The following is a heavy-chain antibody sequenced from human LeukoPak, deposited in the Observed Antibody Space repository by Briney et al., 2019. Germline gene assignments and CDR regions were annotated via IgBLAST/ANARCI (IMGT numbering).Heavy chain of an antibody. Sequence: GASVKVSCKASGYTFTSYYMHWVRQAPGQGLEWMGLINPSGGSTSYAQKFQGRVTMTRDTSTSTVYMELSSLRSEDTAVYYCARATYYYDSSGYKGAFDIWGQGTMVTVSS. CDR2: INPSGGST. CDR1: GYTFTSYY. CDR3: ARATYYYDSSGYKGAFDI. V-gene: IGHV1-46*01. D-gene: IGHD3-22*01. J-gene: IGHJ3*02.